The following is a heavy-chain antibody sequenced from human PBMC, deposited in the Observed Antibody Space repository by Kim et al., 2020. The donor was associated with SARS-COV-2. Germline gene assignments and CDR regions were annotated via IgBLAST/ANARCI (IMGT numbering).Heavy chain of an antibody. CDR2: IRNKVNSYTT. D-gene: IGHD3-3*01. Sequence: GGSLRLSCAASGFTFSDHFMDWVRQAPGKGLEWVGRIRNKVNSYTTEYAASVKGRFTISRDDSKNSLYLQMNSLKTEDMAVYYCARGFFLGRYYYAMDVWGQGTTVTVSS. V-gene: IGHV3-72*01. CDR1: GFTFSDHF. J-gene: IGHJ6*02. CDR3: ARGFFLGRYYYAMDV.